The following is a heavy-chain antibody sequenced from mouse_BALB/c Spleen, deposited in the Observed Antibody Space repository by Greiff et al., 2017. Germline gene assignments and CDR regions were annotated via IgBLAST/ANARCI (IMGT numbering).Heavy chain of an antibody. CDR2: IWAGGST. CDR1: GFSLTSYG. CDR3: ARDGVFDD. J-gene: IGHJ2*01. Sequence: QVQLQQSGPGLVAPSPSLSITCTVSGFSLTSYGVHWVRQPPGKGLEWLGVIWAGGSTNDNSALMSRLRISKANSKSHVFLKMNSLQTDDTAMYYCARDGVFDDWGQGTTLTVSA. V-gene: IGHV2-9*02.